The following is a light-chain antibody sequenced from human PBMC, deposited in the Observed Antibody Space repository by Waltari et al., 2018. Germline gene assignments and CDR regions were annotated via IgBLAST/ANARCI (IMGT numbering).Light chain of an antibody. CDR1: QSLLHSDGNNH. CDR3: QQGNDFPLT. CDR2: LGS. J-gene: IGKJ4*01. Sequence: DIVMTQSPLSLPVTPGEPASISCRSSQSLLHSDGNNHLDWYLQKPGQSPQVLIYLGSNRASGVPSRFSGSGSGTDFTLTISSLQPEDFATYYCQQGNDFPLTFGGGTKVEI. V-gene: IGKV2-28*01.